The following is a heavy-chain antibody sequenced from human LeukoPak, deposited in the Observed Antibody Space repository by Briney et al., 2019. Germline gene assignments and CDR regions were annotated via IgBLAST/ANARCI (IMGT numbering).Heavy chain of an antibody. Sequence: SETLSLTCTVSGGSISRGTYYWSWIRQPAGKGLEWIGRIYTTGDTNYNPSLKSRVTISVDTSKNQFSLKLSSVTAADTAVYYCARDGSAAAGSSYFDYWGQGTLVTVSS. CDR1: GGSISRGTYY. J-gene: IGHJ4*02. CDR2: IYTTGDT. D-gene: IGHD6-13*01. V-gene: IGHV4-61*02. CDR3: ARDGSAAAGSSYFDY.